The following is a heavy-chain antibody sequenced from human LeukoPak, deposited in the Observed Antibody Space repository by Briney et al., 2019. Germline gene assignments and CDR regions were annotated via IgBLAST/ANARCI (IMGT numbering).Heavy chain of an antibody. CDR3: ARIIIAYYDFWSGYPTTFDY. V-gene: IGHV4-34*01. CDR2: INHSGST. CDR1: GGSFSGYY. D-gene: IGHD3-3*01. J-gene: IGHJ4*02. Sequence: PSETLSLTCAVYGGSFSGYYWSWIRQPPGKGLEWIGEINHSGSTNYNPSLKSRVTISVDTSKNQFSLKLSSVTAADTAVYYCARIIIAYYDFWSGYPTTFDYWGQGTLVTVSS.